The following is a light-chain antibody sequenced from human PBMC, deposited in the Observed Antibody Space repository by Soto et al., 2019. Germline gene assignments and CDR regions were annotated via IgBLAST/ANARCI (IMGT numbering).Light chain of an antibody. J-gene: IGKJ1*01. V-gene: IGKV3-15*01. CDR3: QQYNGWPMT. CDR2: GVS. CDR1: ESVSNL. Sequence: IVVTQSAATLSVYQGERATLSCRASESVSNLLAWYQQKPGQAPRLLIHGVSTRATGIPARYSGGGSGTDFTLTISSLQPEDFAVYYCQQYNGWPMTFGQGTKVDIK.